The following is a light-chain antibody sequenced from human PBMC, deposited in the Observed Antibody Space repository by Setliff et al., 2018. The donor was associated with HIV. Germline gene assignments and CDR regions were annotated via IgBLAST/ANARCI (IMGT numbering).Light chain of an antibody. Sequence: QSALAQPASVSGSPGQSITISCTGTSSDVGGYKYVYWYQQHPGKAPKLMIYEVSNRPSGISNRFSGSNSGNTASLTISGRQAEDEADYYCSSYRSGNTLVFGTGTKVT. CDR3: SSYRSGNTLV. CDR2: EVS. J-gene: IGLJ1*01. V-gene: IGLV2-14*01. CDR1: SSDVGGYKY.